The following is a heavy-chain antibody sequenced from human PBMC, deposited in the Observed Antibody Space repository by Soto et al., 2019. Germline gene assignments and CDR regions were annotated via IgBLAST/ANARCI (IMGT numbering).Heavy chain of an antibody. V-gene: IGHV3-30-3*01. CDR1: GFTFSSYA. CDR2: ISYDGSNK. J-gene: IGHJ6*02. Sequence: GGSLRLSCAASGFTFSSYAMHWVRQAPGKGLEWVAVISYDGSNKYYADSVKGRFTISRDNSKNTLYLQMNSLRAEDTAVYYCARDRTYHYYYYGMDVWGQGTTVTVSS. CDR3: ARDRTYHYYYYGMDV.